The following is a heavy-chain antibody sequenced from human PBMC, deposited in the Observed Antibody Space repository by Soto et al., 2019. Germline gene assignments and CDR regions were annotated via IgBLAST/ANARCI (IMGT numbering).Heavy chain of an antibody. Sequence: SGPTCVPTQTLSLSCTFSGFSLTTNGMGVCWIRQPPGKAEEWLSLIYWHNNKRYSPALKNRLTVTKDDSKNQVVLTMTDMDPVDTAIYDCVHRRRDSGPDGDDWGPGIVVTVSS. CDR3: VHRRRDSGPDGDD. V-gene: IGHV2-5*01. CDR1: GFSLTTNGMG. CDR2: IYWHNNK. J-gene: IGHJ4*02. D-gene: IGHD3-10*01.